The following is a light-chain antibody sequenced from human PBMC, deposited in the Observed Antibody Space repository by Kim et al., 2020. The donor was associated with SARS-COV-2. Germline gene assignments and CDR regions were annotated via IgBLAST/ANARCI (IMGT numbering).Light chain of an antibody. J-gene: IGKJ1*01. Sequence: EIVLTQSPDTLSLSPGESATLSCRANQSVTYLAWYQQKPGQAPSLLMFRASSRAPGIPDRFSGSGSGTDFTLTIDRLEPEDFAVYYCQQYGRTPRTFGQGTKVDIK. CDR2: RAS. CDR1: QSVTY. CDR3: QQYGRTPRT. V-gene: IGKV3-20*01.